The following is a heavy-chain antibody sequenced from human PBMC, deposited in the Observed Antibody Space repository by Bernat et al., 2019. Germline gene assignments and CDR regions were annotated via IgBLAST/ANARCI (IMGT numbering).Heavy chain of an antibody. Sequence: QVQLVESGGGVVQPGRSLRLSCAASGFTFSSYAMHWVRQAPGKGLEWVAVISYDGSNKYYADSVKGRFTISRDNSKNTLYLQMNSLRAEDTAVYYCARDRGIRSNLNYCYYGMDVWGQGTTVTVSS. V-gene: IGHV3-30-3*01. CDR2: ISYDGSNK. CDR3: ARDRGIRSNLNYCYYGMDV. CDR1: GFTFSSYA. J-gene: IGHJ6*02. D-gene: IGHD5-18*01.